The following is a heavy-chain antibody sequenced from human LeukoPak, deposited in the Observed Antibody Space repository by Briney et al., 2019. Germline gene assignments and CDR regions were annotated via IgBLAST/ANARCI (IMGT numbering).Heavy chain of an antibody. CDR2: MYYSGST. V-gene: IGHV4-39*07. J-gene: IGHJ4*02. Sequence: SETLSLTCTVSGGSISSSGYYWGWIRQPPGTGLEWIGSMYYSGSTYYNPSLKSRVTISVDTSKNHFSLKLSSVTAADTAVYYCARAKGDYWGQGTLVTVSS. CDR3: ARAKGDY. CDR1: GGSISSSGYY.